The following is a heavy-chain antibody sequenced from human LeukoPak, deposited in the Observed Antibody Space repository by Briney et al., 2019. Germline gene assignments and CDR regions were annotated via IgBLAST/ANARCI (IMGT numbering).Heavy chain of an antibody. D-gene: IGHD3-22*01. V-gene: IGHV4-59*01. J-gene: IGHJ4*02. CDR2: IYYSGST. CDR1: GGSISSYY. CDR3: ARERLGYYDRIGLDY. Sequence: SETLSLTCTVSGGSISSYYWNWLRQPPGKGLEWIGYIYYSGSTNYNPSLKSRVTTSVDTSKNQFSLKLSSVTAADTAVYYCARERLGYYDRIGLDYWGQGTLVTVSS.